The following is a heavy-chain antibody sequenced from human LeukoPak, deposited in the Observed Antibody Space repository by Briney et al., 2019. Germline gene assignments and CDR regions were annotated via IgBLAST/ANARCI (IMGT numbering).Heavy chain of an antibody. CDR2: IWYGGSNK. D-gene: IGHD3-16*01. V-gene: IGHV3-33*08. Sequence: PGGSLRLSCAASGFTFSSYGMHWVRQAPGKGLEWVAVIWYGGSNKYYADSVKGRFTISRDNSKNTLYLQMNSLRAEDTAVYYCARVATGSYHFDYWGQGTLVTVSS. J-gene: IGHJ4*02. CDR1: GFTFSSYG. CDR3: ARVATGSYHFDY.